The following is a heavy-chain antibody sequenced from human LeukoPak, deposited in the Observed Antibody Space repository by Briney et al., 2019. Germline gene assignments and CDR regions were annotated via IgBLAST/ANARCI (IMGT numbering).Heavy chain of an antibody. V-gene: IGHV4-4*02. CDR1: GGSISSSNW. Sequence: PSETLSLTCAVSGGSISSSNWWSWIRQPPGKGLEWIGEIYHSGSTNYNPSLKSRVTISVDTSKNQFSLKLSSVTAADTAVYYCARSIAVAGDPFFDYWGQGTPVTVSS. J-gene: IGHJ4*02. CDR3: ARSIAVAGDPFFDY. CDR2: IYHSGST. D-gene: IGHD6-19*01.